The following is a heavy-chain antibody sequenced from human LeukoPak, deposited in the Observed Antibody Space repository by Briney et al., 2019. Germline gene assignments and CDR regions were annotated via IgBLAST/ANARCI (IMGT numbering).Heavy chain of an antibody. Sequence: GGSLRLSCAASGFTFDDYAMHWVRQAPGKGLEWVSGISWNSGSIGYADSVKGRFTISRDNAKNSLYLQMNSLRAEDTALYYCAKATREYYFDYWGQGTLDTVSS. J-gene: IGHJ4*02. CDR1: GFTFDDYA. V-gene: IGHV3-9*01. CDR2: ISWNSGSI. CDR3: AKATREYYFDY.